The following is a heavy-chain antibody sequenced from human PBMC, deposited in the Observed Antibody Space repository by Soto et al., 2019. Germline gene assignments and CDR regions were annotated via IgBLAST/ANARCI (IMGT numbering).Heavy chain of an antibody. CDR2: IYTDGSSA. CDR1: GVTFSSYW. Sequence: HPGGSLRLSCAASGVTFSSYWMHWVRQSSGKGLVWSSRIYTDGSSANYADSVQRRLTISRDNAKNTLYLQMNSLRAEDTAVYYCARWGYYGMDVWGQGTTVTVSS. J-gene: IGHJ6*02. V-gene: IGHV3-74*01. CDR3: ARWGYYGMDV. D-gene: IGHD7-27*01.